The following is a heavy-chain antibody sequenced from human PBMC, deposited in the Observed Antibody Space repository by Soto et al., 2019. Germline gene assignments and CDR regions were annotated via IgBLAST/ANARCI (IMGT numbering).Heavy chain of an antibody. Sequence: QVQLVESGGGVVQPGRSLRLSCAASGFTCNTYGMHWVRQAAGKGLEWVALTWYDGSHNYYADSVKGRFTISRDNSKNTLYLQMNSLRAEDTGVYYCARDQDSSSCYSPPLYWGQGTLVTVSS. J-gene: IGHJ4*02. CDR2: TWYDGSHN. V-gene: IGHV3-33*01. CDR3: ARDQDSSSCYSPPLY. D-gene: IGHD2-2*01. CDR1: GFTCNTYG.